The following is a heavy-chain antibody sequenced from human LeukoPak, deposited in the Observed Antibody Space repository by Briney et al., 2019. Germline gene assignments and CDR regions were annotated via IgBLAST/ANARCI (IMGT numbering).Heavy chain of an antibody. V-gene: IGHV4-39*07. CDR2: IYYSGNT. CDR3: ARSIAVAAQRSDY. CDR1: GDSISTSNSY. Sequence: SETLSLTCTVSGDSISTSNSYWGWIRQPPGKGLEWIGSIYYSGNTYYNASLKSRVTISVDTSKNQFSLKLSSVTAADTAVYYCARSIAVAAQRSDYWGQGTLVTVSS. J-gene: IGHJ4*02. D-gene: IGHD6-19*01.